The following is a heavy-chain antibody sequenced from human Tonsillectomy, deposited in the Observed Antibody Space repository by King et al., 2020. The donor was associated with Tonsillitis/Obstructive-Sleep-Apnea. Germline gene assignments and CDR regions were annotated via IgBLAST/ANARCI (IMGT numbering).Heavy chain of an antibody. Sequence: HVQLQQWGAGLLKPSETLSLTCAVYGGSFSGYYWSWIRQPPGKGLEWIGEINHSGSTNYNPSHKSRVTISGDTSKNQFSLKLSSLTAADTAVYYCARGLSWQQLVRWYFDLWGRGTLVTVSS. V-gene: IGHV4-34*01. CDR3: ARGLSWQQLVRWYFDL. J-gene: IGHJ2*01. D-gene: IGHD6-13*01. CDR2: INHSGST. CDR1: GGSFSGYY.